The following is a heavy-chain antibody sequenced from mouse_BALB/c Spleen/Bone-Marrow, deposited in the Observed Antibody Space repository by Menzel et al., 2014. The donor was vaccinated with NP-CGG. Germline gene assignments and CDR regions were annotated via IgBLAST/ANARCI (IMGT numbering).Heavy chain of an antibody. V-gene: IGHV5-6-5*01. Sequence: EVMLVQSGGGLVKPGGSLKLTCAASGFTFSSYAMSWVRQTPEKRLEWVASISSGGSTYYPVSVKGRITISRDNARNILCLQMMSLRSEATAMYYCAREGGTTAYYYAMDYWGQGTSVTVSS. D-gene: IGHD1-2*01. CDR1: GFTFSSYA. J-gene: IGHJ4*01. CDR3: AREGGTTAYYYAMDY. CDR2: ISSGGST.